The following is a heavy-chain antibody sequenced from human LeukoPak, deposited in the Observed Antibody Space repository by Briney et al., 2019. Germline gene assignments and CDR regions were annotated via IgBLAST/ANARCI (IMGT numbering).Heavy chain of an antibody. CDR1: GFTFSNYW. D-gene: IGHD6-19*01. V-gene: IGHV3-7*01. CDR3: ARKAGKMFDY. Sequence: PGGSLRLPCTASGFTFSNYWMTWVRQAPGKGMEWVANIKQDGREKYYVDSVTGRFTISRDNAKNLLFLQMSSLSPEDTAVYYCARKAGKMFDYWGQGTLVTASS. J-gene: IGHJ4*02. CDR2: IKQDGREK.